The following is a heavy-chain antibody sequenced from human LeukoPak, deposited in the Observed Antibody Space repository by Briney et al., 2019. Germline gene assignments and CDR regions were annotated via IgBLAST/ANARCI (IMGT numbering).Heavy chain of an antibody. Sequence: SETLSLTCTVSGGSISSHYWSWIRQPPGKGLEWIGYIYYSGSTNYNPPLKSRVTISVDTSKNQFSLKLSSVTAADTAVYYCARTSYSSGWSYYYYMDVWGKGTTVTVS. V-gene: IGHV4-59*11. CDR1: GGSISSHY. CDR2: IYYSGST. D-gene: IGHD6-19*01. CDR3: ARTSYSSGWSYYYYMDV. J-gene: IGHJ6*03.